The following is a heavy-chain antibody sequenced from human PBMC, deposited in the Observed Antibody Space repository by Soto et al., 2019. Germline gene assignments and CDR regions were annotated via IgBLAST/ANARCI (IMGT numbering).Heavy chain of an antibody. Sequence: SVKVSCKASGGTFSSYAISWVRQAPGQGLEWMGGIIPIFGTANYAQKFQGRVTITADESTSTAYMELSSLRSEDTAVYYCARGSKYYYDSSKAFDIWGQGTMVTVSS. CDR2: IIPIFGTA. J-gene: IGHJ3*02. CDR1: GGTFSSYA. V-gene: IGHV1-69*13. D-gene: IGHD3-22*01. CDR3: ARGSKYYYDSSKAFDI.